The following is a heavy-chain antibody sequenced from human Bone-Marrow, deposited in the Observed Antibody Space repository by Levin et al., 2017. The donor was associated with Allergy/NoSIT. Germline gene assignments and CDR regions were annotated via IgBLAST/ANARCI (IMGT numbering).Heavy chain of an antibody. V-gene: IGHV3-33*01. D-gene: IGHD3-3*01. CDR3: ARDLTYYDFSSARVNYGMDV. J-gene: IGHJ6*02. CDR1: GFFFSSFG. CDR2: IWYDGNSK. Sequence: TGGSLRLSCTVSGFFFSSFGMHWVRQTPGKGLEWVAVIWYDGNSKYYADSVKGRFTISRDNSKNTLYLQMNSLRSEDTAVYYCARDLTYYDFSSARVNYGMDVWGQGTTVTVSS.